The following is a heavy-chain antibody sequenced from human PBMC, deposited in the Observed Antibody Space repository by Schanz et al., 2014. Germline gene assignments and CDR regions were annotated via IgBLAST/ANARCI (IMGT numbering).Heavy chain of an antibody. J-gene: IGHJ4*02. CDR1: GYSFSAYY. V-gene: IGHV1-2*06. D-gene: IGHD1-1*01. CDR3: VRELSGGTFDY. CDR2: FT. Sequence: QVQLVQSEAAVKKPGASVKVSCKASGYSFSAYYIHWMRQAPGQGLEWLGRFTHISQKFQGRVTMTRDTSSTTAYMELNSLRSDDTAVYYCVRELSGGTFDYWGQGALVTVSS.